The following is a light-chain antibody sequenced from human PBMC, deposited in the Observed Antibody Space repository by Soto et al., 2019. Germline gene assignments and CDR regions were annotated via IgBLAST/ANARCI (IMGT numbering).Light chain of an antibody. CDR1: QDISNY. V-gene: IGKV1-33*01. CDR3: QQYDNLPRT. Sequence: DLQMTQSPSSLSASVGDRVTITCQASQDISNYLNWYQQKPGKASKLLIYDASNLETGGPSRFSGSGSGTDFTFTISSLQTEDIATYYCQQYDNLPRTFGQGTKVEIK. J-gene: IGKJ1*01. CDR2: DAS.